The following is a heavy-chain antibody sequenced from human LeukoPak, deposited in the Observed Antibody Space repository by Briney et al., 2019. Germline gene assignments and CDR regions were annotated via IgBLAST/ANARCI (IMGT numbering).Heavy chain of an antibody. Sequence: ASVKVSCKASGYTFTAYHFHWVRLAPGQGLEWMGRINLNSGVTRYAQKFQDRVTMTRDTSITTAYMELSRLRSDDTAVYYCARDETAATGIAMDVWGQGTTVTVSS. CDR2: INLNSGVT. V-gene: IGHV1-2*06. CDR3: ARDETAATGIAMDV. CDR1: GYTFTAYH. J-gene: IGHJ6*02. D-gene: IGHD6-13*01.